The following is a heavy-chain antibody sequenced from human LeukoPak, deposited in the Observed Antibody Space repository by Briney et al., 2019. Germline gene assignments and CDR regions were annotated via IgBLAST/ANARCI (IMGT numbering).Heavy chain of an antibody. CDR1: GFNFDDYA. V-gene: IGHV3-9*01. Sequence: GRSLRLSCAASGFNFDDYAMHWVRQAPGKGLEWVSGISWNSGSIGYVDSVKGRFTISRDNAKNSLYLQMNSLSTEDTAFYYCASTSGRFDYWGQETLVTVSS. CDR3: ASTSGRFDY. J-gene: IGHJ4*02. CDR2: ISWNSGSI. D-gene: IGHD2-2*01.